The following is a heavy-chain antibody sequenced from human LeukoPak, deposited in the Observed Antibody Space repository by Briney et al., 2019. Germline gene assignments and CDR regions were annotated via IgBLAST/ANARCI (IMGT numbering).Heavy chain of an antibody. CDR2: ITGSGGNT. CDR1: GFTFSNYA. J-gene: IGHJ4*02. CDR3: AKWGDYDVLTGYYVSDY. V-gene: IGHV3-23*01. Sequence: GGSLRLSCAASGFTFSNYAMSWVRQAPGKGLEWVSAITGSGGNTYYADSVKGRFTISRDNSKNTVFLQTNSLRAEDTAVYYCAKWGDYDVLTGYYVSDYWGQGTLVTVSS. D-gene: IGHD3-9*01.